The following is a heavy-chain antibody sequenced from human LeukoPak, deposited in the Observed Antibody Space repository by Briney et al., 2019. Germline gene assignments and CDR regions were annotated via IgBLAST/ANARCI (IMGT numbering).Heavy chain of an antibody. Sequence: GGSLRLSCAASGSTFSGYWVHCGRQGPRKGLLWGSRINTDVSSTIYAASVQGRFTISRDNATNTLYLQMNSLTAEATAVYYCARAGSYRFDYWGQGPLVTVSS. CDR3: ARAGSYRFDY. CDR1: GSTFSGYW. CDR2: INTDVSST. D-gene: IGHD1-26*01. V-gene: IGHV3-74*01. J-gene: IGHJ4*02.